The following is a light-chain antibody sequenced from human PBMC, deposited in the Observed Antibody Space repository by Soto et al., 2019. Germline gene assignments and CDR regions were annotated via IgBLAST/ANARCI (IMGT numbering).Light chain of an antibody. J-gene: IGKJ1*01. CDR2: DAS. Sequence: IPMTQSPSTLSASVGYRVTITGRASQSISSWWAWYQQKPGKAPNLLIYDASSLESGVPSRFSGSGSGTEFTPTTSSLQPDDFSTYYCQQYYSYPWTFGQGTKV. V-gene: IGKV1-5*01. CDR3: QQYYSYPWT. CDR1: QSISSW.